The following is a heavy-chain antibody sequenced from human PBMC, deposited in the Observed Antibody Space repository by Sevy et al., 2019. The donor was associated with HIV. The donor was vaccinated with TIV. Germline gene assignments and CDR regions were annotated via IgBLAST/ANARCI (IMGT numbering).Heavy chain of an antibody. J-gene: IGHJ6*02. V-gene: IGHV3-53*01. D-gene: IGHD3-16*02. CDR1: GFNVNDNY. CDR2: IHADGSS. Sequence: GGSLRLSCAASGFNVNDNYMTWVRQAPGKGLEWVSIIHADGSSYYADSVKGRFTMSRDDSKNIVNLKMNSLRAEDTTVYYCARVRRFCGNECYLYYYYGMDVWGQGTAVTVSS. CDR3: ARVRRFCGNECYLYYYYGMDV.